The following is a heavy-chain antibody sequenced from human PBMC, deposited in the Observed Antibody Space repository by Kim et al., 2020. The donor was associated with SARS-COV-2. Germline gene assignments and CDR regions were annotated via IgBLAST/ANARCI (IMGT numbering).Heavy chain of an antibody. V-gene: IGHV3-48*02. J-gene: IGHJ4*02. CDR1: GFTFSSYS. D-gene: IGHD6-13*01. CDR2: ISSSSSTI. Sequence: GGSLRLSCAASGFTFSSYSINWVRQAPGKGLEWVSYISSSSSTIYYADSVKGRFTISRDNAKNSLYLQMNSLRDEDTAVYYCAGRYSSSWYVGPPDYCGQGTPGTVSS. CDR3: AGRYSSSWYVGPPDY.